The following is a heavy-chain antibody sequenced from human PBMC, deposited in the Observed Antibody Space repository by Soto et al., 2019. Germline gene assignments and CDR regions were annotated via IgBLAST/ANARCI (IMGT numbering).Heavy chain of an antibody. J-gene: IGHJ4*02. Sequence: QVQLVESGGGVVQPGRSLRLSCAASGFTFSSYGMHWVRQAPGKGLEWVAVISYDGSNKYYADSVKGRFTISRDNSKNTLYLQMNSLRAEDTAVYYCASRSPLRYCSGGSCYQFDYWGQGTLVTVSS. V-gene: IGHV3-30*03. D-gene: IGHD2-15*01. CDR1: GFTFSSYG. CDR2: ISYDGSNK. CDR3: ASRSPLRYCSGGSCYQFDY.